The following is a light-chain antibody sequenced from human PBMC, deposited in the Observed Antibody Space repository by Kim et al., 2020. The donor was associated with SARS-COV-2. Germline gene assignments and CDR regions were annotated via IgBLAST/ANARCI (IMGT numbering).Light chain of an antibody. J-gene: IGLJ2*01. CDR1: KLGDKY. Sequence: PGQTASITCSGDKLGDKYACWYQQKPGQSPVLVIYQDSKRPSGIPERFSGSNSGNTATLTISGTQAMDEADYYCQAWDSSTAYVVFGGGTQLTVL. CDR2: QDS. CDR3: QAWDSSTAYVV. V-gene: IGLV3-1*01.